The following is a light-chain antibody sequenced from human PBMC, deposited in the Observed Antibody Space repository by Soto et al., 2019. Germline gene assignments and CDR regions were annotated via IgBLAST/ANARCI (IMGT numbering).Light chain of an antibody. J-gene: IGKJ1*01. CDR2: DAS. CDR1: QSVIRD. V-gene: IGKV3-11*01. Sequence: ILLTQSPATLSLPAGERASLSYRASQSVIRDLVWYQQKPGQPPRLLIYDASKRAAGIPARFSGGGSGTDFTLTISSLEPEDFSVYYCQQRSDWPWTFGQGTRVEIK. CDR3: QQRSDWPWT.